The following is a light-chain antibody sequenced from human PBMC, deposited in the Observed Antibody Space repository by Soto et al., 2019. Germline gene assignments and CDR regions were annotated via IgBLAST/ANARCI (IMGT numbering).Light chain of an antibody. CDR1: SSDVGSYNL. CDR3: RSYAGSSTYV. J-gene: IGLJ1*01. Sequence: QSVLTQHASVSGSPGQSITISCTGTSSDVGSYNLVSWYQQHPGKAPKLMIYEVSKRPSGVSNRFSGSKSGNTASLTISGLQAEDEADYYCRSYAGSSTYVFGTGTRSPS. V-gene: IGLV2-23*02. CDR2: EVS.